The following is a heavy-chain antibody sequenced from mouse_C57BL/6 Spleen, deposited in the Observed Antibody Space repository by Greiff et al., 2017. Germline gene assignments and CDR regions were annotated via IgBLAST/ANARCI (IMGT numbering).Heavy chain of an antibody. Sequence: VQLQQSGAELVRPGASVKLSCKASGFNIKDDYMHWVKQRPEQGLEWIGWIDPENGDTEYASKFQGKATITADTSSNTAYLQLSSLTSEDTAVYYCTLYGSSLDYWGQGTTLTVSS. V-gene: IGHV14-4*01. CDR3: TLYGSSLDY. J-gene: IGHJ2*01. CDR1: GFNIKDDY. D-gene: IGHD1-1*01. CDR2: IDPENGDT.